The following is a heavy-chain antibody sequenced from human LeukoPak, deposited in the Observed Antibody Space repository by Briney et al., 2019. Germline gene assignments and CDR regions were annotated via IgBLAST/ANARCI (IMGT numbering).Heavy chain of an antibody. CDR3: AAEYCSGGSCYPVWFDP. Sequence: ASVKVSCKASGYTFTGYHMHWVRQAPGQGLEWMGGINPNSGGTNYAQKFQGRVTMTRDTSISTAYMELSRLGSDDTAVYYCAAEYCSGGSCYPVWFDPWGQGTLVTVSS. V-gene: IGHV1-2*02. CDR2: INPNSGGT. D-gene: IGHD2-15*01. CDR1: GYTFTGYH. J-gene: IGHJ5*02.